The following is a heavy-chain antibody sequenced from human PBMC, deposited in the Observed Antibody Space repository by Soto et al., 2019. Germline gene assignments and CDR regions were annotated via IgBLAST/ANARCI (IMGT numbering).Heavy chain of an antibody. Sequence: KASETLSLTCTVSGGSISSYYWSWIRQPPGKGLEWIGYIYYSGSTNYNPSLKSRVTISVDTSKNQFSLKLSSVTAADTAVYYCARGGDTAGFDPWGQGTLVTVSS. CDR1: GGSISSYY. CDR3: ARGGDTAGFDP. D-gene: IGHD5-18*01. CDR2: IYYSGST. V-gene: IGHV4-59*01. J-gene: IGHJ5*02.